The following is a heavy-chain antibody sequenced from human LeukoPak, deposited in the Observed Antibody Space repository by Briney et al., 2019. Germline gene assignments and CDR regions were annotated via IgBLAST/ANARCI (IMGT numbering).Heavy chain of an antibody. Sequence: PGRSLRLSCAASGFTFSSYAMHWVRQAPGKGLEWVAVISYDGSNKYYADSVKGRFTISRDNSKNTLYLQMNSLRAEDTAVYYCARESSSGWVLWGQGTLVTVSS. CDR3: ARESSSGWVL. CDR2: ISYDGSNK. D-gene: IGHD6-19*01. CDR1: GFTFSSYA. J-gene: IGHJ4*02. V-gene: IGHV3-30-3*01.